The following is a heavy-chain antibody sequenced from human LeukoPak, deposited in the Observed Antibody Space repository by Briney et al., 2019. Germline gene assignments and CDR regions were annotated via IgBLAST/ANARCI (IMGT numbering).Heavy chain of an antibody. CDR2: ISSSSSTI. D-gene: IGHD3-3*01. J-gene: IGHJ6*02. CDR3: ARDTFYYDFWSGYVMDV. Sequence: GGSLRLSCAASGFTFSSYSMNWVRQAPGKGLEWVSYISSSSSTIYYADSVKGRFTISRDNAKNSLYLQMNRLRAEDTAVHYCARDTFYYDFWSGYVMDVGGQGTTVTVSS. CDR1: GFTFSSYS. V-gene: IGHV3-48*01.